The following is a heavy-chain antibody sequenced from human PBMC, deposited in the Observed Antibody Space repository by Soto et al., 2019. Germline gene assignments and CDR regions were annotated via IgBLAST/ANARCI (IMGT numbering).Heavy chain of an antibody. J-gene: IGHJ5*02. CDR3: ARGELRFWFDP. Sequence: QVQLQESGPGLVKPSQTLSLTCTVSGGSISSGGYYWSWIRQHPGKGLEWIGYIYYSGSTYYNPSLKGGVTISVATSKTQFSLKLSSVTAADTAVYYCARGELRFWFDPWGQGTLVTVSS. CDR1: GGSISSGGYY. D-gene: IGHD1-26*01. V-gene: IGHV4-31*03. CDR2: IYYSGST.